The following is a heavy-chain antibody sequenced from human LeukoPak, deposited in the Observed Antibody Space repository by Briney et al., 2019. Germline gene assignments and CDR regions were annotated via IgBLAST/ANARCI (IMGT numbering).Heavy chain of an antibody. CDR1: GFTFSTYS. CDR3: ARDIYDSSDHRYFDS. D-gene: IGHD3-22*01. CDR2: IWCDGSSK. V-gene: IGHV3-33*08. Sequence: GGSLRLSCAASGFTFSTYSFNWVRQAPGKGLEWVAFIWCDGSSKYHADSVKGRYTISRDNSKNTLYLEMNSLRAEDTAVYYCARDIYDSSDHRYFDSWGQGTLVTVSS. J-gene: IGHJ4*02.